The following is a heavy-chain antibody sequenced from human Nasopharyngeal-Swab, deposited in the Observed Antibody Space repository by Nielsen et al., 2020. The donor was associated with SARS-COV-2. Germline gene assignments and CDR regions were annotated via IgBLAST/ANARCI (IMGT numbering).Heavy chain of an antibody. Sequence: SETLSLTCAVYSGSFSSYSWSWIRQPPGKGLEWIGEVNHSGNTNYNPSPKSRVTVSVDTSKNQFSLKLNSVTAADTSVYYCSRGPNCSGGSCYQFLAYYYYHGVDVWGQGTTVTVSS. V-gene: IGHV4-34*01. J-gene: IGHJ6*02. D-gene: IGHD2-15*01. CDR1: SGSFSSYS. CDR3: SRGPNCSGGSCYQFLAYYYYHGVDV. CDR2: VNHSGNT.